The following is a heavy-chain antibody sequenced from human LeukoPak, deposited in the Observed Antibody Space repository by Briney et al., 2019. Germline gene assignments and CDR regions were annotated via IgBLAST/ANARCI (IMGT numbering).Heavy chain of an antibody. CDR2: IYHSGST. J-gene: IGHJ4*02. V-gene: IGHV4-38-2*02. CDR3: ARESDDSSGYFDY. Sequence: SETLSLTCSVSGYSISSGYYWGWIRQPPGKGLEWIGSIYHSGSTYYNPSLKSRVTISVDTSKNQFSLKLSSVTAADTAVYYCARESDDSSGYFDYWGQGARVTVSS. D-gene: IGHD3-22*01. CDR1: GYSISSGYY.